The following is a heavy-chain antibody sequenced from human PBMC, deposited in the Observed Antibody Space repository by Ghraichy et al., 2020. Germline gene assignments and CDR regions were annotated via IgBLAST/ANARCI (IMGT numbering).Heavy chain of an antibody. CDR1: GASIRTYF. D-gene: IGHD3-10*01. V-gene: IGHV4-59*01. CDR3: ARMGGYKAPLWY. Sequence: SQTLSLTCTVSGASIRTYFWSWIRQPPGKGLEWIGDIFDSGSTNYNPSLKSRVTISVDASNNQFSLNLSSVTAADTAVYYCARMGGYKAPLWYWGQGTLVAVSS. J-gene: IGHJ4*02. CDR2: IFDSGST.